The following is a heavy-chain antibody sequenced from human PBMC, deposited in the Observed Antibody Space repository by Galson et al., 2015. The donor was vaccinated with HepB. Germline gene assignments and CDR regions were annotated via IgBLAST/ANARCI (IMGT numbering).Heavy chain of an antibody. CDR1: GFTFSSYF. CDR3: ARGGVGGGTDY. CDR2: TNRDGSVT. V-gene: IGHV3-74*01. Sequence: SLRLSCAASGFTFSSYFMDWVRQAPGKGLVWVSDTNRDGSVTRYADSVKGRFTISRDNAKSMLYLQMNSLRVDDAAIYYCARGGVGGGTDYWGQGPLVTVSS. J-gene: IGHJ4*02. D-gene: IGHD2-15*01.